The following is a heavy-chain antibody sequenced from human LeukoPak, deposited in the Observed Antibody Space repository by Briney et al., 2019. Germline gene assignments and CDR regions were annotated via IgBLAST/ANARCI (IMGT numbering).Heavy chain of an antibody. D-gene: IGHD1-26*01. V-gene: IGHV1-2*02. CDR2: INPNSGGK. CDR3: ARGGPMRWEPFDY. CDR1: GYTVTGYY. Sequence: ASVKLSCKASGYTVTGYYMHWVRQAPGQGLEGMGWINPNSGGKNYAQKFQGRVTMTRDTSISTAYMELSRLRSDDTAVYYCARGGPMRWEPFDYWGQGTLVTVSS. J-gene: IGHJ4*02.